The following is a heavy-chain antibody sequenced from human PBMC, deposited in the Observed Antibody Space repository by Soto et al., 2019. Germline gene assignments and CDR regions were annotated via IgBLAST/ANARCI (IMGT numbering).Heavy chain of an antibody. CDR3: ASLGRLYDYVWGSYRMGYFDY. Sequence: TGGSLRLSCAASGFTFSSYWMSWVRQAPGKGLEWVANIKQDGSEKYYVDSVKGRFTISRDNAKNSLYLQMNSLRAEDTAVYYCASLGRLYDYVWGSYRMGYFDYWGQGTLVTVSS. D-gene: IGHD3-16*02. J-gene: IGHJ4*02. CDR1: GFTFSSYW. V-gene: IGHV3-7*03. CDR2: IKQDGSEK.